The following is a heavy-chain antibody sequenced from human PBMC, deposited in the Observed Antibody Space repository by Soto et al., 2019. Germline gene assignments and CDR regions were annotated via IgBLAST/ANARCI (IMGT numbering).Heavy chain of an antibody. V-gene: IGHV1-69*06. D-gene: IGHD3-10*01. CDR1: GGTFSSYA. CDR3: ARVDIGENLLGYYYYGMDV. J-gene: IGHJ6*02. Sequence: QVQLVQAGAEGKKPGSSVKVSCKASGGTFSSYAISWVRQAPGQGLEWMGGIIPIFGTANYAQKFQGRVMITADKSTSTAYMELSRLRFEDTAVYYCARVDIGENLLGYYYYGMDVWGQGTTVTVSS. CDR2: IIPIFGTA.